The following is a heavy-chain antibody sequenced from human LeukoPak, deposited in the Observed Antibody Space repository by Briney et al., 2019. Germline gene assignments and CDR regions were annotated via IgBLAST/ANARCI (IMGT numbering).Heavy chain of an antibody. CDR3: ASASDGRYCSSTSCHPGVY. Sequence: GGSLRLSCAASGFTFSSYAMSWVRQAPGKGLEWVSYISSSGSTIYYADSVKGRFTISRDNAKNSLYLQMNSLRAEDTAVYYCASASDGRYCSSTSCHPGVYWGQGTLVTVSS. CDR2: ISSSGSTI. CDR1: GFTFSSYA. J-gene: IGHJ4*02. D-gene: IGHD2-2*01. V-gene: IGHV3-48*04.